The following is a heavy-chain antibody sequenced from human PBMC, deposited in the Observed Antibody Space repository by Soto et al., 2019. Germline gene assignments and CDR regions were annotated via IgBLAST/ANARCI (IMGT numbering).Heavy chain of an antibody. CDR3: ARDNRRGSSRASPMFSY. CDR2: ISSSSSYI. J-gene: IGHJ4*02. V-gene: IGHV3-21*01. CDR1: GFTFSSYS. D-gene: IGHD1-26*01. Sequence: AGGSLRLSCAASGFTFSSYSMNWVRQAPGKGLEWVSSISSSSSYIYYADSVKGRFTISRDNAKNSLYLQMNSLRAEDTAVYYCARDNRRGSSRASPMFSYWGRGTLVPVSS.